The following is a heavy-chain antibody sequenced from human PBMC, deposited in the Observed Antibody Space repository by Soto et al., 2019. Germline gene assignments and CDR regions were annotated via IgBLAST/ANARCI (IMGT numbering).Heavy chain of an antibody. CDR3: ARESIAARSAVYYYYMDV. V-gene: IGHV3-21*01. Sequence: GGSLRLSCAASGFTFSSYSMNWVRQAPGKGLEWVSSISSSSSYIYYADSVKGRFTISRDNAKNSLYLQMNSLRAEDTAVYYCARESIAARSAVYYYYMDVWGKGTTVTVSS. J-gene: IGHJ6*03. CDR2: ISSSSSYI. CDR1: GFTFSSYS. D-gene: IGHD6-6*01.